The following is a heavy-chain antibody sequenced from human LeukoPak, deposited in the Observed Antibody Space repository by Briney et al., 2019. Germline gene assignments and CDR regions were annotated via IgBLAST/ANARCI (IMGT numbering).Heavy chain of an antibody. V-gene: IGHV3-53*01. CDR3: AREGPPGYYFDY. CDR1: GFTVSNNF. D-gene: IGHD7-27*01. Sequence: GGSLRLSCAASGFTVSNNFMSWVRQAPGKGLDWVSVIYNDGSTYYADSVKGRFTISRDNSKNTLYLQMSSLRAEDTAVYYCAREGPPGYYFDYWGQGTLVTVSS. CDR2: IYNDGST. J-gene: IGHJ4*02.